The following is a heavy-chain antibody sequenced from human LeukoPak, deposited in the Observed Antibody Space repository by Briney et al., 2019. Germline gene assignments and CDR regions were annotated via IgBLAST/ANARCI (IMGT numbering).Heavy chain of an antibody. CDR2: ISSSGSTI. CDR3: ARVSTGSGNDYLDY. D-gene: IGHD2-15*01. CDR1: GFTFSDYY. Sequence: NPGGSLRLSCAASGFTFSDYYMSWIRQAPGKGLEWVSYISSSGSTIYYADSVKGRFTISRDNAKNSLYMQMNSLRAEDTAVYYCARVSTGSGNDYLDYWGQGTLVTVSS. J-gene: IGHJ4*02. V-gene: IGHV3-11*04.